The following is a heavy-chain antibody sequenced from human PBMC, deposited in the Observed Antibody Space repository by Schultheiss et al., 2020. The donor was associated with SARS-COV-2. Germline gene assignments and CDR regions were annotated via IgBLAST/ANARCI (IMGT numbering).Heavy chain of an antibody. J-gene: IGHJ5*02. D-gene: IGHD2-2*01. CDR1: GGSISTSPYY. V-gene: IGHV4-61*05. CDR2: IYYSGST. Sequence: SETLSLTCTVSGGSISTSPYYWGWIRQPPGKGLEWIGYIYYSGSTNYNPSLKSRVTISVDTSKNQFSLKLSSVTAADTAVYYCARRPAAVGGGWFDPWGQGTLVTVSS. CDR3: ARRPAAVGGGWFDP.